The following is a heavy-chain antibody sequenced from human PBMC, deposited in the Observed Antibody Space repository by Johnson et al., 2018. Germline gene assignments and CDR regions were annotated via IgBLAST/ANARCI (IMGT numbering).Heavy chain of an antibody. CDR1: GFIFGDFA. V-gene: IGHV3-49*05. D-gene: IGHD2-15*01. J-gene: IGHJ6*02. Sequence: VQLVQSGGGLVKPGRSLRLSCTASGFIFGDFAMNWFRQAPGKGLAWVSFIRSKTFGGTTKYAASVKGRFSISSDDSKSIAYLQMKSLKTEDTAVYFCTRDAEWWSGGVDVWGQGTTVTVSS. CDR2: IRSKTFGGTT. CDR3: TRDAEWWSGGVDV.